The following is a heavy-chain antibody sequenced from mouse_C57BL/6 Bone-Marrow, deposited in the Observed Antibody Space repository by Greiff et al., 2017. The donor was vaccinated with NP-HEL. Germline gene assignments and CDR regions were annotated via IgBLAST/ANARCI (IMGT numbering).Heavy chain of an antibody. D-gene: IGHD1-1*01. CDR1: GYTFTSYG. Sequence: QVQLQQSGAELARPGASVKLSCKASGYTFTSYGISWVKQRTGQGLEWIGAIYPRSGNTYYNAKFKGKATLTADKSSSTAYMELRSLTSEDSAVDSCARLYYYYGSWFDYWGQGTTLTVSS. CDR3: ARLYYYYGSWFDY. V-gene: IGHV1-81*01. J-gene: IGHJ2*01. CDR2: IYPRSGNT.